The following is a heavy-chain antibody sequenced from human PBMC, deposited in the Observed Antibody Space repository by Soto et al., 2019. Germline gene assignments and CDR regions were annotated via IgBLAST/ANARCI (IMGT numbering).Heavy chain of an antibody. Sequence: GGSLRLSCAASGFTFRSYGMHWVRQAPGKGLEWVAVISYDGSNKYYADSVKGRFTISRDNSKNTLYLQMNSLRAEDTAVYYCAKDRNGAYDYWGQGTLVTVSS. D-gene: IGHD2-8*01. CDR3: AKDRNGAYDY. CDR1: GFTFRSYG. CDR2: ISYDGSNK. J-gene: IGHJ4*02. V-gene: IGHV3-30*18.